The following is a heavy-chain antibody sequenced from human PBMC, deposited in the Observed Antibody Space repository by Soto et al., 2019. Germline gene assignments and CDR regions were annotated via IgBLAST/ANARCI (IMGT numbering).Heavy chain of an antibody. CDR1: GFIFDDYA. J-gene: IGHJ4*02. Sequence: EVQLVESGGGLVQPGRSLRLSCAASGFIFDDYAMHWVRQAPGKGLEWVSSISWNSGTIVYADSVKGRFTISRDNAKNSLYLQMNRLRTVDTAFYYCTKGRSTSFFAPVDYWGQGTLVTVSS. D-gene: IGHD2-2*01. V-gene: IGHV3-9*01. CDR2: ISWNSGTI. CDR3: TKGRSTSFFAPVDY.